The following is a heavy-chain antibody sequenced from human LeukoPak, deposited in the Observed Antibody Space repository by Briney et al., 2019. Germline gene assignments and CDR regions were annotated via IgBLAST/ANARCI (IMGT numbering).Heavy chain of an antibody. J-gene: IGHJ6*03. CDR2: INPNSGGT. CDR1: GYTFTGYY. CDR3: ARGSAGFGYYMDV. V-gene: IGHV1-2*04. Sequence: GASVKVSCKASGYTFTGYYMHWVRQAPGQGLEWMGWINPNSGGTNYAQKFQGWVTMTRDTSISTAYMELSRLRSDDTAVYYCARGSAGFGYYMDVWGKGTTVTVSS. D-gene: IGHD3-16*01.